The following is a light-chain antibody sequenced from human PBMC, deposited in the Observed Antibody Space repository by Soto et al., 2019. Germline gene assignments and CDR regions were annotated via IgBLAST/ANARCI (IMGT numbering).Light chain of an antibody. J-gene: IGKJ1*01. V-gene: IGKV3-11*01. CDR2: DAS. CDR1: QNIGSY. CDR3: QHYNSFPWT. Sequence: EVVLTQSPAILSLSPGESGTLSCRASQNIGSYLVWYQQRPGQAPRLLFYDASVRATGIPARFNGSGSGTDFTLTINRLQPDDFATYYCQHYNSFPWTFGQGTKVEIK.